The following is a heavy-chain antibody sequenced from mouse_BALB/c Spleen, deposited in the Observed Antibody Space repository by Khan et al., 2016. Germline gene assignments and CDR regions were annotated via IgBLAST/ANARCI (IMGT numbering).Heavy chain of an antibody. CDR1: GYTFTDYA. CDR2: ISTYYGNT. V-gene: IGHV1S137*01. CDR3: ARWNGNIAMDY. J-gene: IGHJ4*01. Sequence: QIQLVQSGPELVRPGVSVKISCKGSGYTFTDYAMHWVKQSHAKSLEWIGVISTYYGNTNYNQKFKGKATMTVDKSSSTAYMELARLTSEASAIYYCARWNGNIAMDYWGQGTSVTVSS. D-gene: IGHD2-1*01.